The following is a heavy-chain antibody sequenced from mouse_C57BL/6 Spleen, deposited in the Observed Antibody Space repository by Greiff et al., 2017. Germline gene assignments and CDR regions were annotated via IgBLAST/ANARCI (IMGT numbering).Heavy chain of an antibody. J-gene: IGHJ2*01. CDR2: ISDGGSYT. CDR3: AREDGNIDY. Sequence: EVKLVESGGGLVKPGGSLKLSCAASGFTFSSYAMSWVRQTPEKRLEWVATISDGGSYTYYPDNVKGRFTISRDNAKNNLYLQMSRLKSEDTAMYYCAREDGNIDYWGPGTTLTVSA. V-gene: IGHV5-4*01. CDR1: GFTFSSYA.